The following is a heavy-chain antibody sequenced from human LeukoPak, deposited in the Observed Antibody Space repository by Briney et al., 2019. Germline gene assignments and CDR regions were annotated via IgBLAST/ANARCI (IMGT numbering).Heavy chain of an antibody. D-gene: IGHD3-10*01. J-gene: IGHJ4*02. CDR1: GFTLSSYS. V-gene: IGHV3-48*01. CDR2: ISSSSSTI. CDR3: ARFDYYGSGSQFDY. Sequence: GGSLRLSCAASGFTLSSYSMNWVRQAPGKGLEWVSYISSSSSTIYYADSVKGRFTISRDNSKNTLYLQMNSLRAEDTAVYYCARFDYYGSGSQFDYWGQGTLVTVSS.